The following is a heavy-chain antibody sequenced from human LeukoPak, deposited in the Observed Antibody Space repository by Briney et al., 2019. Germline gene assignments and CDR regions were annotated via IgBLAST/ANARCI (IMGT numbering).Heavy chain of an antibody. CDR3: ARSYCSSTSCSPYYYYYMDV. D-gene: IGHD2-2*01. CDR2: IYYSGST. CDR1: GYSISSGHH. V-gene: IGHV4-38-2*01. Sequence: SETLSLTCAVSGYSISSGHHWGWIRQSPGKGLEWIGYIYYSGSTYYNPSLKSRVTISVDTSKNQFSLKLSSVTAADTAVYYCARSYCSSTSCSPYYYYYMDVWGKGTTVTVSS. J-gene: IGHJ6*03.